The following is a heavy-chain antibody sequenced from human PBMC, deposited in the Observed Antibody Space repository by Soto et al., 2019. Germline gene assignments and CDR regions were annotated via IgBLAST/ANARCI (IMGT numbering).Heavy chain of an antibody. D-gene: IGHD6-19*01. V-gene: IGHV3-30-3*01. CDR2: ISYDGSNK. Sequence: QVQLVESGGGVVQPGRSLRLSCAASGFTFSSYAMHWVRQAPGKGLEWVAVISYDGSNKYYADSVKGRFTISRDNSKNTLYLQMNSLRAEDTAVYYCAPPPYSSGWRGTYFQHWGQGTLVTVSS. CDR1: GFTFSSYA. J-gene: IGHJ1*01. CDR3: APPPYSSGWRGTYFQH.